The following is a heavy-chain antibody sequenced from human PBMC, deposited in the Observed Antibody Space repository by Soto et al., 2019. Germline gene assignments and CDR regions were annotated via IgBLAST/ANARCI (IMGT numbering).Heavy chain of an antibody. CDR2: ISGSGGST. V-gene: IGHV3-23*01. D-gene: IGHD2-21*02. J-gene: IGHJ3*02. CDR1: GFTFSSYA. Sequence: GGSLRLSCAASGFTFSSYAMSWVRQAPGKGLEWVSAISGSGGSTYYADSVKGRFTISRDNSKNTLYLQMNSLRAEDTAVYCCAKGLGLAYCGGDCYPIAFDIWGQGTMVTVSS. CDR3: AKGLGLAYCGGDCYPIAFDI.